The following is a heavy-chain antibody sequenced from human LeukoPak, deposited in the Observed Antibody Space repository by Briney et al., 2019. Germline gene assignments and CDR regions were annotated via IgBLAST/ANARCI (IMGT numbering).Heavy chain of an antibody. CDR1: GFTFSSYG. Sequence: GGSLRLSCAASGFTFSSYGVHWVRQAPGKGLEWVAFIRYDGSNKYYADSVKGRFTISRDNSKNTLYLQMNSLRAEDTAVYYCANLRYDILTGYYGTDPWGQGTLVTVSS. D-gene: IGHD3-9*01. V-gene: IGHV3-30*02. CDR3: ANLRYDILTGYYGTDP. CDR2: IRYDGSNK. J-gene: IGHJ5*02.